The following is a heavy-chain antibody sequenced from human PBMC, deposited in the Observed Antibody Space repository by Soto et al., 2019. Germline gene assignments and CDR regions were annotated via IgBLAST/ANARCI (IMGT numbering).Heavy chain of an antibody. CDR3: VKRGRNWGAFDF. CDR2: IGGTDGDSDGVP. Sequence: GGSLRLSCAAFGFTFTYYGMSWVRQAPGKGLEWVSTIGGTDGDSDGVPWYEDSVKGRFTISRDSSANTLFLHMDNLRAEDSALYYCVKRGRNWGAFDFWGQGT. CDR1: GFTFTYYG. V-gene: IGHV3-23*01. D-gene: IGHD7-27*01. J-gene: IGHJ4*03.